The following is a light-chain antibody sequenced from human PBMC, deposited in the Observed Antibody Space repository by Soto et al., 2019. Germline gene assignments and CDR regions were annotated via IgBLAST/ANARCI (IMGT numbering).Light chain of an antibody. CDR3: SSYAGTYSYV. CDR1: NSEVGGDNY. Sequence: QSALTQPASVSGSPGQSITISCTGSNSEVGGDNYVSWYQQHPGKAPKLIIYEVSYRPSGISNRFSASKSGNTASLTISGLQAEDEADYYCSSYAGTYSYVFGTGTKLTVL. CDR2: EVS. V-gene: IGLV2-14*01. J-gene: IGLJ1*01.